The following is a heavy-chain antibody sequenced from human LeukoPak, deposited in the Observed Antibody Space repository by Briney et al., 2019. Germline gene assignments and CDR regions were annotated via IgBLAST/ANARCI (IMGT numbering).Heavy chain of an antibody. CDR2: ISSSGSYI. CDR1: GFTFSSYS. Sequence: GGSLRLSCAASGFTFSSYSMNWVRQAPGKGLEWVASISSSGSYIYYADSVKGRFTISRDNAKNSLYLQMNSLRAGDTAVYYCARVEDFDYWGQGTLVTVSS. CDR3: ARVEDFDY. J-gene: IGHJ4*02. V-gene: IGHV3-21*01.